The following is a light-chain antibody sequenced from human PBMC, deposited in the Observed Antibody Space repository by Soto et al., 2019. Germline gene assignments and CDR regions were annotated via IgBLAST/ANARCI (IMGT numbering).Light chain of an antibody. Sequence: EIVLTQSPGTLSLSPGERATLSCRASQNLSSSYLAWYQQKPGQAPRLLIYGASSRATGIPARFSGSGSGTEFTLTISSLQSEDFAVYYCQQYTNWPPIAFGQGTRLEIK. CDR2: GAS. V-gene: IGKV3-15*01. CDR3: QQYTNWPPIA. CDR1: QNLSSSY. J-gene: IGKJ5*01.